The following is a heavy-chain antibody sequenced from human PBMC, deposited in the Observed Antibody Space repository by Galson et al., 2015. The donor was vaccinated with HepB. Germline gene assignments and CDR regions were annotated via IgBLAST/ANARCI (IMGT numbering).Heavy chain of an antibody. CDR3: AKEGHVDTAIDY. V-gene: IGHV3-23*01. CDR1: GFTFSSYA. D-gene: IGHD5-18*01. Sequence: SLRLSCAASGFTFSSYAMSWVRQAPGKGLEWVSAISGSGGSTYYADSVKGRFTISRDNSKNALYLQMNSLRAEDTAVYYCAKEGHVDTAIDYWGQGTLVTVSS. J-gene: IGHJ4*02. CDR2: ISGSGGST.